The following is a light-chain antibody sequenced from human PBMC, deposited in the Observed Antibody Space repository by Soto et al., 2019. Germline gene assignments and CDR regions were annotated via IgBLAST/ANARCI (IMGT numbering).Light chain of an antibody. J-gene: IGKJ3*01. CDR1: QSVLYSSINKDY. Sequence: DIVMTQSPDSLAVSLGERATMNCKSSQSVLYSSINKDYLAWYQQKPGQPPKLVIYWASTRESGVPDRFSGSGSGTDFTLTISSLQAEDVAVYYCQQYYRIPFTFGPGTKVDIK. V-gene: IGKV4-1*01. CDR3: QQYYRIPFT. CDR2: WAS.